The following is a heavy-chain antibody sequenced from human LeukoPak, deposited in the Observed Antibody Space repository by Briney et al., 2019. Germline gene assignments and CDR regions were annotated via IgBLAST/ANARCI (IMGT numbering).Heavy chain of an antibody. CDR1: GYTFTSYD. Sequence: ASVKVSCKASGYTFTSYDISWVRQATGQELEWMGWMNPNSGNTGYAQKLQGRVTMTTDTSTSTAYMELRSLRSDDTAVYYCARDQDSNYYDSSGYSPDYWGQGTLVTVSS. CDR2: MNPNSGNT. CDR3: ARDQDSNYYDSSGYSPDY. D-gene: IGHD3-22*01. J-gene: IGHJ4*02. V-gene: IGHV1-8*01.